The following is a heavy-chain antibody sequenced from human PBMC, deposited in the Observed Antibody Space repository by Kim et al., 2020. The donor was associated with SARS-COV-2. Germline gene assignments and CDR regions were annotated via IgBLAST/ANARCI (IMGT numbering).Heavy chain of an antibody. CDR3: AREGSYPGYFDY. J-gene: IGHJ4*02. CDR1: GFTFSDYY. D-gene: IGHD1-26*01. Sequence: GGSLRLSCAASGFTFSDYYMSWIRQAPGKGLEWVSYISSSSSYTNYADSVKGRFTISRDNAKNSLYLQMNSLRAEDKAVYYCAREGSYPGYFDYWGQGTLVTVSS. CDR2: ISSSSSYT. V-gene: IGHV3-11*05.